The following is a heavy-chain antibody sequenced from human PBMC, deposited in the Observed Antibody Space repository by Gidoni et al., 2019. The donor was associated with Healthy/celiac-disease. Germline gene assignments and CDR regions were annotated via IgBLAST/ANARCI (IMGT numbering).Heavy chain of an antibody. V-gene: IGHV5-10-1*01. Sequence: ESLRISCKGSGYSFTSYWISWVRQMPGKGLEWMGRIDPSDSYTNYSPSFQGHVTISADKSISTAYLQWSSLKASDTAMYYCARGAGRQQISYYYYMDVWGKGTTVTVSS. J-gene: IGHJ6*03. CDR1: GYSFTSYW. D-gene: IGHD6-13*01. CDR3: ARGAGRQQISYYYYMDV. CDR2: IDPSDSYT.